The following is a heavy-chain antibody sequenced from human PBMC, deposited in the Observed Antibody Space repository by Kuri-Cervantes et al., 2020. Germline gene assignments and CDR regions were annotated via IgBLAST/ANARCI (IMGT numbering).Heavy chain of an antibody. CDR1: GFIFSSYD. Sequence: GGSLRLSCAASGFIFSSYDMSWVRQAPGKGLEWVSAIGGSGAITYYADSVKGRFTISRDNSKNTLYLQMNSLRAEDTAIYYCTKERLAFDIWGQGTMVTDSS. D-gene: IGHD3-16*01. CDR2: IGGSGAIT. V-gene: IGHV3-23*01. J-gene: IGHJ3*02. CDR3: TKERLAFDI.